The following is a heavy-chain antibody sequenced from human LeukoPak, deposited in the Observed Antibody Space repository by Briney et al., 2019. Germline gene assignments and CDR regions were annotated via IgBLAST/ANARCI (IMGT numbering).Heavy chain of an antibody. CDR1: GGSFSGYY. CDR3: ARSVHISAPFDV. J-gene: IGHJ4*02. Sequence: SETLSLTCAVYGGSFSGYYWSWIRQPPGKGLEWIGEINHSGSTNYNPSLKSRVTISVDTSKNQFSLKLSSVTAAEMAVYYCARSVHISAPFDVWGQGTLVTVSS. CDR2: INHSGST. D-gene: IGHD2-21*01. V-gene: IGHV4-34*01.